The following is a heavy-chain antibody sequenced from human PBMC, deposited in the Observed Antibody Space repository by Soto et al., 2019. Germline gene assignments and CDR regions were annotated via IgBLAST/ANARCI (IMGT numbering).Heavy chain of an antibody. D-gene: IGHD3-10*01. J-gene: IGHJ4*02. CDR1: GDTVSSNSAA. V-gene: IGHV6-1*01. Sequence: PSQTLSLTCAISGDTVSSNSAAWNWIRQSPSRGLEWLGRTHYRSKWYNDYAVSVKSRITINPDTSKNQFSLQLNSATPEDTAVYYCGRSVRGHVVKYFDYWGQGTLVTVSS. CDR3: GRSVRGHVVKYFDY. CDR2: THYRSKWYN.